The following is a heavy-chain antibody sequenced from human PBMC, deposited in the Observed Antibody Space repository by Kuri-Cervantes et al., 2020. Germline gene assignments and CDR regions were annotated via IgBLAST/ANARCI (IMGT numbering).Heavy chain of an antibody. V-gene: IGHV1-18*01. D-gene: IGHD3-10*01. CDR1: GYTFTSYG. J-gene: IGHJ5*02. Sequence: ASVKVSCKASGYTFTSYGISWVRQAPGQGLEWMGWISAYNGNTNYAQKLQGRVTMTRNTSISTAYMELSSLRSEDTAVYYCARGGWFGELWFDPWGQGTLVTVSS. CDR3: ARGGWFGELWFDP. CDR2: ISAYNGNT.